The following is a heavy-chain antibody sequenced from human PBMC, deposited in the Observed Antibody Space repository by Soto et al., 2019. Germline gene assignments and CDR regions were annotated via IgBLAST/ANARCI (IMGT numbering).Heavy chain of an antibody. CDR3: SRHENAPTYGDYGYYYYYYGMDV. CDR1: GGTFSSYA. Sequence: QVQLVQSGAEVKKPGSSVKVSCKASGGTFSSYAISWVRQAPGQGLEWMGGIIPIFGTANYAQKFQGRVTITADDSSSTAYIKLSSIRSEDTAVYYCSRHENAPTYGDYGYYYYYYGMDVWGQGTTVTVSS. CDR2: IIPIFGTA. V-gene: IGHV1-69*12. D-gene: IGHD4-17*01. J-gene: IGHJ6*02.